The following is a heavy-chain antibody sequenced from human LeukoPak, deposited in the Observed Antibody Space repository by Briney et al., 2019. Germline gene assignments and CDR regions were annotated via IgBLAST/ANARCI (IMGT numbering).Heavy chain of an antibody. CDR3: ARTRFLLNYMDV. J-gene: IGHJ6*03. CDR2: IYHSGSP. CDR1: GYSISSGYY. D-gene: IGHD3-3*01. V-gene: IGHV4-38-2*01. Sequence: SETLSLTCAVSGYSISSGYYWGWIRQPPGKGLEWIGSIYHSGSPYYNPSLKTRVTISVDTSKNQFSLKLSSVTAADTAVYYCARTRFLLNYMDVWGKGTTVTVSS.